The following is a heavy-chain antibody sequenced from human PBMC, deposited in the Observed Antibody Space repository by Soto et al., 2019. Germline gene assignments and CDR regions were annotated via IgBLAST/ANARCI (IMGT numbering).Heavy chain of an antibody. J-gene: IGHJ4*02. CDR1: NFSISSGYY. CDR3: ARTHSGSYYSVFNY. D-gene: IGHD1-26*01. CDR2: IYRSGTT. V-gene: IGHV4-38-2*01. Sequence: TETLSLTCVDSNFSISSGYYWGWIRQSPGKGLEWIASIYRSGTTSYNPSLKSRVTISVDPSKNQFSLMLTAVTAADTAVYYCARTHSGSYYSVFNYWGRGSLVTVSS.